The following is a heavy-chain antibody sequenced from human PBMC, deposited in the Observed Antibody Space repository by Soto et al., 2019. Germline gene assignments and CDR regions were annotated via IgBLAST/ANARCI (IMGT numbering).Heavy chain of an antibody. Sequence: QVQLVQSGAEVKKPGSSVKVSCKASGGTFSSYAISWVRQAPGQGLEWMGGIIPIFGTANYAQKFQGRVTITADESTSKAYMELSSLRSEDTAVYYCARDLTRYCSGGSCYSGNYYGMDVWGQGTTVTVSS. D-gene: IGHD2-15*01. CDR3: ARDLTRYCSGGSCYSGNYYGMDV. V-gene: IGHV1-69*01. CDR1: GGTFSSYA. J-gene: IGHJ6*02. CDR2: IIPIFGTA.